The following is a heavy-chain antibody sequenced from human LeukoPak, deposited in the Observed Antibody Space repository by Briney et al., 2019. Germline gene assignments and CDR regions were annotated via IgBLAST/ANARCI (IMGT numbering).Heavy chain of an antibody. CDR2: MNPNSGNT. V-gene: IGHV1-8*03. CDR3: ARGEIEALFFSSGYSSGWSTYYMDV. J-gene: IGHJ6*03. D-gene: IGHD6-19*01. Sequence: ASVKVSCKASGYTFTSYDINWVRQATGQGLEWMGWMNPNSGNTGYAQKFQGRVTITRNTSISTAYMELSSLRSEGTAVYYCARGEIEALFFSSGYSSGWSTYYMDVWGKGTTVTVSS. CDR1: GYTFTSYD.